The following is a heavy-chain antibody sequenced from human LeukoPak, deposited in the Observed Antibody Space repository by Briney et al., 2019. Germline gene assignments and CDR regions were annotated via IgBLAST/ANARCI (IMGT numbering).Heavy chain of an antibody. V-gene: IGHV1-2*02. CDR3: ARGYYYDSSGVEAFDI. J-gene: IGHJ3*02. CDR2: INPNSGGT. CDR1: GYTFTGYY. Sequence: ASVKVSRKASGYTFTGYYMHWVRQAPGQGLEWMGWINPNSGGTNYAQKFQGRVTMTRDTSISTAYMELSRLRSDDTAVYYCARGYYYDSSGVEAFDIWGQGTMVTVSS. D-gene: IGHD3-22*01.